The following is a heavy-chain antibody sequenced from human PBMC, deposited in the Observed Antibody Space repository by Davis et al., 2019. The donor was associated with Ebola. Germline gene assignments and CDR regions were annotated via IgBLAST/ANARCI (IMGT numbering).Heavy chain of an antibody. J-gene: IGHJ4*02. CDR2: IKQDGSEK. CDR1: GFTFSSYW. D-gene: IGHD1-7*01. V-gene: IGHV3-7*01. CDR3: ARVMAGTTSDY. Sequence: GESLKISCAASGFTFSSYWMSWVRQAPGKGLEWVANIKQDGSEKYYVDSVKGRFTISRDNAKNSLYLQMNSLRAEDTAVYYCARVMAGTTSDYWGQGTLVTVSS.